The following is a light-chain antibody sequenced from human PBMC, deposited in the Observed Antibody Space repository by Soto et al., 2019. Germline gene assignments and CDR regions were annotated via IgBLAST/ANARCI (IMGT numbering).Light chain of an antibody. CDR2: GTS. CDR3: QQYVTTPRT. J-gene: IGKJ1*01. CDR1: QTVAYSS. V-gene: IGKV3-20*01. Sequence: EIVLTQSPDSLSLSPGARATLSCRASQTVAYSSLAWYQQRPGQAPRLLIYGTSTRATGTPDRFSGSGSGTAFTLTISRLEPEDFAVYYCQQYVTTPRTFGQGTKVE.